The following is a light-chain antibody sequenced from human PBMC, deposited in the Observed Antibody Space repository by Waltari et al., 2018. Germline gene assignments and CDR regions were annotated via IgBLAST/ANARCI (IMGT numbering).Light chain of an antibody. Sequence: DIQMTQSPSPLSASVGDRVTITCRANQTISSYFNWYQQQPGKAPRLLIYATSSLQSGVPSRFSGSRSGTDFTLTISSLHPEDFATYYCQQSYSSPPFTVGPGTKVDIK. J-gene: IGKJ3*01. CDR3: QQSYSSPPFT. CDR2: ATS. V-gene: IGKV1-39*01. CDR1: QTISSY.